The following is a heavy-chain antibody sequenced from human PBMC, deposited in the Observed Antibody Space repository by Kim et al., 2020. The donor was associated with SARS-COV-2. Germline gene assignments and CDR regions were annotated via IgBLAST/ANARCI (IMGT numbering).Heavy chain of an antibody. CDR1: GVSISSSSYY. CDR3: ARIGVVPAATGGGWFDP. CDR2: IYHTGSN. Sequence: SETLSLTCSVSGVSISSSSYYWGWIRQPPGKGLEWIAHIYHTGSNYYNPSLKSRVTISVDTSKNQFSLNLSSVTATHTAVYYCARIGVVPAATGGGWFDPWGQGTLVTVSS. J-gene: IGHJ5*02. D-gene: IGHD2-2*01. V-gene: IGHV4-39*01.